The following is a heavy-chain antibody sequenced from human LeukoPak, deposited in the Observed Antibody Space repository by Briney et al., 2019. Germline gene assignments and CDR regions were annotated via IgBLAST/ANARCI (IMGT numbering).Heavy chain of an antibody. V-gene: IGHV1-18*01. CDR3: ARDYCSGGSCYGFDP. D-gene: IGHD2-15*01. Sequence: ASVKVSCKASGYTFTSYAMNWVRQAPGQGLEWMGWISGHNGNTKYAQKLQGRVTMTTDTSTSTAYTELRSLTSDDTAVYYCARDYCSGGSCYGFDPWGQGTLVTVSS. CDR1: GYTFTSYA. J-gene: IGHJ5*02. CDR2: ISGHNGNT.